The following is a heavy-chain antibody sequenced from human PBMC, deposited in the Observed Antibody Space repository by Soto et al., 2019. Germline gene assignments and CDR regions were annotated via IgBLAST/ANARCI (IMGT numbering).Heavy chain of an antibody. CDR1: GYTFTSYA. J-gene: IGHJ3*02. V-gene: IGHV1-3*01. D-gene: IGHD6-6*01. Sequence: ASVKVSCKASGYTFTSYAMHWVRQAPGQRLEWMGWINAGNGNTKYSQKFQGRVTMTRDTSASTAYMELSSLRSEDTAVYYCARRVDSSSPDAFDIWGQGTMVTVSS. CDR2: INAGNGNT. CDR3: ARRVDSSSPDAFDI.